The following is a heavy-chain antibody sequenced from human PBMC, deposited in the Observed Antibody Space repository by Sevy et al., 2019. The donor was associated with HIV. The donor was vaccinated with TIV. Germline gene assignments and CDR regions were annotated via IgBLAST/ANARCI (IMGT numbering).Heavy chain of an antibody. V-gene: IGHV3-30*04. Sequence: GGSLRLSCAASGFTFSSYAMHWVRQAPGKGLEWVAVISYDGSNKYYADSVKGRFTISRDNSKNTLYLKMNSLRAEDTAVYYCARGGYYDSSGYYVDYWGQGTLVTVSS. CDR1: GFTFSSYA. J-gene: IGHJ4*02. CDR2: ISYDGSNK. CDR3: ARGGYYDSSGYYVDY. D-gene: IGHD3-22*01.